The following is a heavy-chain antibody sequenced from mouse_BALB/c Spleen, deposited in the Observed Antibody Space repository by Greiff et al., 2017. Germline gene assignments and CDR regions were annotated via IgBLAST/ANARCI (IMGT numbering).Heavy chain of an antibody. V-gene: IGHV1S135*01. CDR1: GYSFTSYY. CDR3: ARSEYYFDY. J-gene: IGHJ2*01. D-gene: IGHD2-10*02. Sequence: VQLQQSGPELMKPGASVKISCKASGYSFTSYYMHWVKQSHGKSLEWIGYIDPFNGGTSYNQKFKGKATLTVDKSSSTAYMHLSSLTSEDSAVYYCARSEYYFDYWGQGTTLTVAS. CDR2: IDPFNGGT.